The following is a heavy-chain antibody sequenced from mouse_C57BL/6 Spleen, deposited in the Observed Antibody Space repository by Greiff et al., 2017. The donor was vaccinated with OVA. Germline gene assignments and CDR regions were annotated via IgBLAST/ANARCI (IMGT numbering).Heavy chain of an antibody. D-gene: IGHD1-1*01. CDR2: IDPETGGT. J-gene: IGHJ2*01. V-gene: IGHV1-15*01. CDR1: GYTFTDYE. Sequence: VQLQESGAELVRPGASVTLSCKASGYTFTDYEMHWVKQTPVHGLEWIGAIDPETGGTAYNQKFKGKAILTADKSSSTAYMELRSLTSEDSAIDYGTREGYYGSSLYFDYWGQGTTLTVSS. CDR3: TREGYYGSSLYFDY.